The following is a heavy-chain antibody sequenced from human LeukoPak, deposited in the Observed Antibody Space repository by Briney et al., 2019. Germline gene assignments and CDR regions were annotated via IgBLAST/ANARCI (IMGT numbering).Heavy chain of an antibody. CDR3: ARYEGDVLRYFDWPHWYFDL. CDR1: RFTFSSYG. Sequence: PGGSLRLSCAASRFTFSSYGMHWVRQAPGKGLEWVAVIWYDGSNKYYADSVKGRFTISRDNSKNTLYLQMNSLRAEDTAVYYCARYEGDVLRYFDWPHWYFDLWGRGTLVTVSS. CDR2: IWYDGSNK. D-gene: IGHD3-9*01. J-gene: IGHJ2*01. V-gene: IGHV3-33*01.